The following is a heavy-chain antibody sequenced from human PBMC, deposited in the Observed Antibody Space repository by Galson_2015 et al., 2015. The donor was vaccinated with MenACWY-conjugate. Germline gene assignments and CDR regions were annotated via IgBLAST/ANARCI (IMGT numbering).Heavy chain of an antibody. J-gene: IGHJ4*02. CDR2: ITASGDDT. CDR3: VVNSYGS. CDR1: GFAFASYA. V-gene: IGHV3-23*01. D-gene: IGHD2/OR15-2a*01. Sequence: SLRLSCAASGFAFASYAMTWVRQAPGKGLQWVSSITASGDDTTYADSVKGRLTISRDNSKNTLSLHMSSLRTEDTAVYYCVVNSYGSWGQGTLVTVSS.